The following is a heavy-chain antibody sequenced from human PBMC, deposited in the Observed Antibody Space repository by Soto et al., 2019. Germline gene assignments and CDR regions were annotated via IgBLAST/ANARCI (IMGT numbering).Heavy chain of an antibody. CDR1: GYTFISLY. V-gene: IGHV1-46*01. J-gene: IGHJ3*02. Sequence: ASVKVSCKASGYTFISLYIHWVRQARGQGLERMGIINPSGGSTTYAQKFQGRVTMTRDTSTSTVYMELSSLRSEDTAVYYCARGGSGSTSSPEAFDIWGQGTMVTVSS. CDR2: INPSGGST. D-gene: IGHD2-2*01. CDR3: ARGGSGSTSSPEAFDI.